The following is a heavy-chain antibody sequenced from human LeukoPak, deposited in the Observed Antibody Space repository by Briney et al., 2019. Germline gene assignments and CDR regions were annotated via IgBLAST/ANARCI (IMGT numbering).Heavy chain of an antibody. V-gene: IGHV3-30-3*01. CDR1: GFTFSSYA. Sequence: GGSLRLSCAASGFTFSSYAMHWVRQAPGKGLEWVAVISYDGSNKYYADSVKGRFTISRDNPKNTLYLQMNSLRAEDTAVYYCARDLLPYDFWSGYYGEYFDYWGQGTLVTVSS. CDR3: ARDLLPYDFWSGYYGEYFDY. CDR2: ISYDGSNK. D-gene: IGHD3-3*01. J-gene: IGHJ4*02.